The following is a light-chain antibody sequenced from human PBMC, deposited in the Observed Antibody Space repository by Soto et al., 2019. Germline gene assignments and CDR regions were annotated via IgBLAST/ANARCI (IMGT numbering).Light chain of an antibody. CDR1: SSNIGATYD. CDR2: GNS. V-gene: IGLV1-40*01. Sequence: QSLLTQPPSVSGAPGQMGTISCTGSSSNIGATYDVQWYQQLPGTAPKLLIYGNSNRPSGVPDRFSGSKSGTSASLAITGLQADDEADYYCQSYDSSLSAHYVFGTGTKVT. CDR3: QSYDSSLSAHYV. J-gene: IGLJ1*01.